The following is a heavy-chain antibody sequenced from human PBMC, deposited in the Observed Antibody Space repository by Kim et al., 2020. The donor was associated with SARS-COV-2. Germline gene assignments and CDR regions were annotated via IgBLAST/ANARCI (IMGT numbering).Heavy chain of an antibody. D-gene: IGHD2-15*01. Sequence: ASVKVSCKASGYTFTSYAMHWVRQAPGQRLEWMGWINAGNGNTKYSQKFQGRVTITRDTSASTAYMELSSLRSEDTAVYYCARDLADIVVVVAASDAFDIWGQGTMVTVSS. CDR1: GYTFTSYA. V-gene: IGHV1-3*01. J-gene: IGHJ3*02. CDR3: ARDLADIVVVVAASDAFDI. CDR2: INAGNGNT.